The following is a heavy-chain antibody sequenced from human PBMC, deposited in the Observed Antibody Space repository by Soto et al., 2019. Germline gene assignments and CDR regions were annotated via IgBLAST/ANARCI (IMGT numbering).Heavy chain of an antibody. Sequence: SETRSLTCTVSGGFISSSSNYWGWIRQPPGKGLEWIGSIYYSGSTYHNPSLKRRVTISVDTSKTQFSLKLSSVTAADTAVYYCARHRPDYYGSRSYYYIDYWGQGTPVTVSS. V-gene: IGHV4-39*01. J-gene: IGHJ4*02. CDR2: IYYSGST. CDR1: GGFISSSSNY. D-gene: IGHD3-10*01. CDR3: ARHRPDYYGSRSYYYIDY.